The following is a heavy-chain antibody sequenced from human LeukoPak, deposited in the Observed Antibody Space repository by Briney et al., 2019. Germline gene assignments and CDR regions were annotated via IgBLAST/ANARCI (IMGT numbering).Heavy chain of an antibody. Sequence: SETLSLTCTVSGGSISSGGYYWSWIRQHPGKGLEWIGYIYYSGGTYYNPSLKSRVSISVDTSKNQFSLKLSSVTAADTAVYYCARGGGFTVSDFDYWGQGTLVTVSS. V-gene: IGHV4-31*03. D-gene: IGHD4-11*01. CDR2: IYYSGGT. J-gene: IGHJ4*02. CDR3: ARGGGFTVSDFDY. CDR1: GGSISSGGYY.